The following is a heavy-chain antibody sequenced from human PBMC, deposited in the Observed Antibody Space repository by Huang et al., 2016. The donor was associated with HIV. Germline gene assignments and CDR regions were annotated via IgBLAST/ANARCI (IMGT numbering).Heavy chain of an antibody. Sequence: QVQLVQSGSELKKPGASVKVSCKASGYTFTSYVRSWVRQAPGQGREWMGWINTNPGNPTYAQGVTGRVVFSWDTSVTTAYLQINSLEADDTAVYYCARIYCSSTKCFGFDFWGQGTLVTVSS. D-gene: IGHD2-2*01. CDR2: INTNPGNP. CDR3: ARIYCSSTKCFGFDF. J-gene: IGHJ4*02. V-gene: IGHV7-4-1*02. CDR1: GYTFTSYV.